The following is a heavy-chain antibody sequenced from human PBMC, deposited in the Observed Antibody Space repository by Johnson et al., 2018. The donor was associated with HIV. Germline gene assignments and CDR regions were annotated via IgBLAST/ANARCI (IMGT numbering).Heavy chain of an antibody. Sequence: QMQLVESGGGVVQPGRSLRLSCAASGFTFSSYAIHWVRQAPGKRLEWVAVISYDGSNKYYADSVKGRFTISRDNSKNTLYLQMNSLRAGDKAVYYCARARGSYYWGGWHDAFDIWGQGTMVTVSS. CDR3: ARARGSYYWGGWHDAFDI. D-gene: IGHD1-26*01. CDR1: GFTFSSYA. J-gene: IGHJ3*02. V-gene: IGHV3-30*04. CDR2: ISYDGSNK.